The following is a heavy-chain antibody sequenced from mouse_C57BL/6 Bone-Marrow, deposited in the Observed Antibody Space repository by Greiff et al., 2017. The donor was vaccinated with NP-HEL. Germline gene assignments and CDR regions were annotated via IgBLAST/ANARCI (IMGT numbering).Heavy chain of an antibody. CDR2: IDPSDSYT. CDR3: ARDYGSPAWFAY. Sequence: QVQLQQPGAELVMPGASVKLSCKASGYTFTSYWMHWVKQRPGQGLEWIGEIDPSDSYTNYNQKFKGKSTLTVDKSSSTAYMQRSSLTSEDSAVYYCARDYGSPAWFAYWGQGTLVTVSA. CDR1: GYTFTSYW. V-gene: IGHV1-69*01. D-gene: IGHD1-1*01. J-gene: IGHJ3*01.